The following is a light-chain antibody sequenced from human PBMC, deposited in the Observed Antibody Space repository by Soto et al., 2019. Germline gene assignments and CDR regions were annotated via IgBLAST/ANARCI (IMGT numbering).Light chain of an antibody. J-gene: IGKJ1*01. CDR1: QDIRID. CDR3: LQQDSYPWT. V-gene: IGKV1-17*01. CDR2: TAS. Sequence: DIQMTQSPSSLSASVGDTVTITCRASQDIRIDLGWYQQKPGKAPKRLIYTASSLPSGVPSRFSGSGSGTEFTMTINSLQAEDFATYYCLQQDSYPWTFGQGTKVEIK.